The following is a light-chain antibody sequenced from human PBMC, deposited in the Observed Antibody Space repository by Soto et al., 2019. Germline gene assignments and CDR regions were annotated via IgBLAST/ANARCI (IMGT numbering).Light chain of an antibody. CDR3: QQYGSSRTWT. CDR2: GAS. Sequence: EIVLTQSPGTLSLSPGERATLSCRASQSVSSSYLAWYQQKPGQAPRLLIYGASSRATGIPDRFSGSGSGTDFTLTSSRLEPEDFAVYYCQQYGSSRTWTFGQGTKVEIK. V-gene: IGKV3-20*01. J-gene: IGKJ1*01. CDR1: QSVSSSY.